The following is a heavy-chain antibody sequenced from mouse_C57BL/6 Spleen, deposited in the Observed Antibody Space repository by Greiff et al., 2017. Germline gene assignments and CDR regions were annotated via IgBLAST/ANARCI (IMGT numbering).Heavy chain of an antibody. V-gene: IGHV1-74*01. CDR2: IHPSASDT. J-gene: IGHJ1*03. D-gene: IGHD2-12*01. CDR3: AIDNYDWYFDV. CDR1: GYTFTSYW. Sequence: QVQLQQPGAELVKPGASVKVSCKASGYTFTSYWMHWVKQRPGQGPEWIGRIHPSASDTNYTQKFKGKATLTVDKSSSSAYMQLSSLTSEDSAVYYCAIDNYDWYFDVWGTEATVTVSS.